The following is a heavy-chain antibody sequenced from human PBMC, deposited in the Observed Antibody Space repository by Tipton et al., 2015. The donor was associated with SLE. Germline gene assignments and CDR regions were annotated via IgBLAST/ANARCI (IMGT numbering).Heavy chain of an antibody. CDR2: INPSGAGT. CDR1: GYSFTSNY. V-gene: IGHV1-46*03. Sequence: QSGAEVKKPGASVKVSCKASGYSFTSNYLHWVRQAPGQGLEWMGIINPSGAGTSYAQKFQGRVTMTRDTSTNTVYMELSSLRSEDTAVYYCARDQGDSSGHDVMDCWCQGTTVTVSS. CDR3: ARDQGDSSGHDVMDC. J-gene: IGHJ6*02. D-gene: IGHD3-22*01.